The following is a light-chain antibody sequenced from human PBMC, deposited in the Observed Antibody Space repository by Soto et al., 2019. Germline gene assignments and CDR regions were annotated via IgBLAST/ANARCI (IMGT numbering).Light chain of an antibody. Sequence: EVVMTQSPATLSASPGERATLSCWASETVATNLAWYQQKPGQAPRLPNSGASTRAAGISDRFRGCGSGTEFPLNISSLRSEDSGIYYCQQYFEWPPMTFGQGTKVDI. V-gene: IGKV3-15*01. J-gene: IGKJ1*01. CDR2: GAS. CDR3: QQYFEWPPMT. CDR1: ETVATN.